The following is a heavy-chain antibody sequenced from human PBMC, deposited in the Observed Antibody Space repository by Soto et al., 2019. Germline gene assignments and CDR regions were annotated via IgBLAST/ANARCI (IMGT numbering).Heavy chain of an antibody. CDR1: GWTFTSYY. CDR3: AREAMVVGASDLDY. Sequence: ASVKVSCKASGWTFTSYYRHCVRQAPGQGLEWMGIINPSGGSTSYARKFPGRVTMTRDTSKTKVYMELSSPRSEDTAVYYCAREAMVVGASDLDYWG. D-gene: IGHD1-26*01. V-gene: IGHV1-46*01. CDR2: INPSGGST. J-gene: IGHJ4*01.